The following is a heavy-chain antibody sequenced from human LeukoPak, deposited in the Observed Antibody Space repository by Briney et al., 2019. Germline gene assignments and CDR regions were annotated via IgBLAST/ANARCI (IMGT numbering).Heavy chain of an antibody. CDR3: ARDLIGFDMEDV. CDR2: IYSGGST. V-gene: IGHV3-66*01. J-gene: IGHJ6*04. Sequence: GGSLRLSCAASGFTFSSYSMNWVRQAPGKGLEWVSVIYSGGSTYYADSAKGRFTISRDNSKNTLYLQMNSLRAEDTAVYYCARDLIGFDMEDVWGKGTTVTISS. CDR1: GFTFSSYS. D-gene: IGHD3-10*01.